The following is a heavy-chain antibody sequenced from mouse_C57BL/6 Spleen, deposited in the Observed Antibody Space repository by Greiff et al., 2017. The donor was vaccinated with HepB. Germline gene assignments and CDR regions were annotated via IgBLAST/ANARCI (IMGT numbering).Heavy chain of an antibody. CDR3: GRSGRGRRTNWDYDD. Sequence: QVQLQQPGAELVRPGTSVKLSCKASGYTFTSYWMHWVKQRPGQGLEWIGVIDPSDSYTNYNQKFKGKATLTVDTSSSTDYMQISSLTSEDSAVYYWGRSGRGRRTNWDYDDWGTGTTVTVS. J-gene: IGHJ1*03. D-gene: IGHD1-1*01. CDR2: IDPSDSYT. CDR1: GYTFTSYW. V-gene: IGHV1-59*01.